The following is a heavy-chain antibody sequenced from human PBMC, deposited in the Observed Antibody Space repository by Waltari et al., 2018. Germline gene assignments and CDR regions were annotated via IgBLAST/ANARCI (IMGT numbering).Heavy chain of an antibody. Sequence: EVQLVESGGGLVQPGGSLRLSCAASGFTFSSYEMNWVRQAPGKGLEWVSYISSSGSTIYYADSVKGRCTISRDNAKNSLYLQMNSLRAEDTAVYYCARETGGYYGSGEYWGQGTLVTVSS. J-gene: IGHJ4*02. CDR1: GFTFSSYE. V-gene: IGHV3-48*03. CDR3: ARETGGYYGSGEY. D-gene: IGHD3-10*01. CDR2: ISSSGSTI.